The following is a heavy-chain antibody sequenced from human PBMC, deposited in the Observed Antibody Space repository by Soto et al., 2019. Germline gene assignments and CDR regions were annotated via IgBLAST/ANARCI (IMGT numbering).Heavy chain of an antibody. V-gene: IGHV1-8*01. J-gene: IGHJ5*02. CDR3: ARERSAAGTGWFDP. CDR2: MNPNSGNT. D-gene: IGHD6-13*01. Sequence: GASGKVSCKASGYTFTSYDINWVRQATGQGLEWMGWMNPNSGNTGYAQKFQGRVTMTRNTSISTAYMELSSLRYEDTAVYYCARERSAAGTGWFDPWGQGTLVTVSS. CDR1: GYTFTSYD.